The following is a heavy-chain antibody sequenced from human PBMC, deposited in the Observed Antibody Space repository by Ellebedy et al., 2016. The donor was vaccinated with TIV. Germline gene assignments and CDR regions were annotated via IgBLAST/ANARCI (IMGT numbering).Heavy chain of an antibody. CDR1: GFTFDDYA. Sequence: GESLKISXAASGFTFDDYAMHWVRQAPGKGLEWVSAISGSGGSTYYADSVKGRFTISRDNSKNTLYLQMNSLRAEDTAVYYCAKDGGITMIVVVITTLSHWGQGTLVTVSS. CDR2: ISGSGGST. V-gene: IGHV3-23*01. J-gene: IGHJ4*02. D-gene: IGHD3-22*01. CDR3: AKDGGITMIVVVITTLSH.